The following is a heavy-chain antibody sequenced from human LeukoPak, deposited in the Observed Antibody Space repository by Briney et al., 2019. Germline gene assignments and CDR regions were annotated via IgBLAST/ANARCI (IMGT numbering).Heavy chain of an antibody. CDR3: ARHRTAPARFDP. V-gene: IGHV4-59*08. CDR1: GGSISSYY. Sequence: PSETLSLTCTVSGGSISSYYWSWIRQPPGKGLEWIGYIYYSGSTNYNPSPKSRVTISVDTSKNQFSLKLSSVTAADTAVYYCARHRTAPARFDPWGQGTLVTVSS. D-gene: IGHD5-18*01. CDR2: IYYSGST. J-gene: IGHJ5*02.